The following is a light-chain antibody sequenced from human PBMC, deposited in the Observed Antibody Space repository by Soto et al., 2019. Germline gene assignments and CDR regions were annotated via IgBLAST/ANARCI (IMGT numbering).Light chain of an antibody. J-gene: IGKJ5*01. Sequence: EIVLTQSPGTLSLSPGERATLSCRANQSVSSSYLAWYQQKPGQAPRRLIFGAASRATGIPDRFSGSGSGADFTLTISRLEPEDSAVYYCQQYGSSPITFGQGTRLEIK. CDR1: QSVSSSY. V-gene: IGKV3-20*01. CDR2: GAA. CDR3: QQYGSSPIT.